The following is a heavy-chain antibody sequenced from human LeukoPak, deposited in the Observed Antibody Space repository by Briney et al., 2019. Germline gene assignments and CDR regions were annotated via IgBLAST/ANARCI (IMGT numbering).Heavy chain of an antibody. CDR2: INTNTGNP. CDR3: ASFTYYYGSGSYLSAFDI. CDR1: GYTFTNYA. J-gene: IGHJ3*02. Sequence: ASVKVSCKASGYTFTNYAMNWVRQAPGQGLEWMGWINTNTGNPTYAQGFTGRFVFSLDTSVSTAYLQISSLKAEDTAVYYCASFTYYYGSGSYLSAFDIWGQGTMVTVSS. V-gene: IGHV7-4-1*02. D-gene: IGHD3-10*01.